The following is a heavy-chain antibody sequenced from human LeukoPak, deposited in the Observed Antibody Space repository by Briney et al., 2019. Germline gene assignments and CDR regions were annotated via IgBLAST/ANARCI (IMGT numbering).Heavy chain of an antibody. Sequence: ASVTVSCKASGYTFTSYYMHWVRQAPGQGLEWMGMINPSGGSTGYAQKFQGRVTMTRDTSTSTVYMELSSLRSEDTAVYYCARVIQYYYDSSGYYYGDAFDIWGQGTMVTVSS. J-gene: IGHJ3*02. CDR2: INPSGGST. CDR3: ARVIQYYYDSSGYYYGDAFDI. CDR1: GYTFTSYY. D-gene: IGHD3-22*01. V-gene: IGHV1-46*01.